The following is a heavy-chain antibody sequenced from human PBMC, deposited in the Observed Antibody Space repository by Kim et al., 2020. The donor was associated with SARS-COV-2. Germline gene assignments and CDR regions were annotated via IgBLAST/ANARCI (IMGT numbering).Heavy chain of an antibody. V-gene: IGHV5-10-1*01. Sequence: GESLKISCQASAYSFTNDYIAWVRQVPGKGLEWVARIHPTDSYINFGPSFQGHVTVSVDKAVNTVFLHWGSLRTSDTAISYCARLPRPSHWFNCYFDLWG. J-gene: IGHJ2*01. CDR1: AYSFTNDY. D-gene: IGHD2-2*01. CDR2: IHPTDSYI. CDR3: ARLPRPSHWFNCYFDL.